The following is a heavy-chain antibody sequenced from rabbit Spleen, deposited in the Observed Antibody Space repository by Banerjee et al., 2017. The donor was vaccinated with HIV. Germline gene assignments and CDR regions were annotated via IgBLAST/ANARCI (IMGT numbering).Heavy chain of an antibody. CDR1: GFSFSSSYY. CDR2: IYTGSSGST. Sequence: QEQLVESGGGLVQPEGSLALTCTASGFSFSSSYYMCWVRQAPGKGLEWIACIYTGSSGSTWYASWVNGRFTISRSTSLNTVTLQLNSLTAADTATYFCARGYTTGHGLWGPGTLVTVS. J-gene: IGHJ4*01. CDR3: ARGYTTGHGL. D-gene: IGHD7-1*01. V-gene: IGHV1S45*01.